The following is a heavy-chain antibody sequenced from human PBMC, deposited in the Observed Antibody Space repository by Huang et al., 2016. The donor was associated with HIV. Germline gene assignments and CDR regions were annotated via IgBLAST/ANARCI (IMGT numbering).Heavy chain of an antibody. CDR3: AKDPHDNGDYSLYQYYYYLDV. J-gene: IGHJ6*03. CDR1: GFTFSRYG. D-gene: IGHD4-17*01. Sequence: QVQLVESGGGVVQPGGSLRLSCSASGFTFSRYGMPWVRQGPGQGLVWVAFKRSDGTNHFYADSLQGRIIISRDNARNKLFLQVNSLRREDAGVYYCAKDPHDNGDYSLYQYYYYLDVWGKGTTVTVSS. CDR2: KRSDGTNH. V-gene: IGHV3-30*02.